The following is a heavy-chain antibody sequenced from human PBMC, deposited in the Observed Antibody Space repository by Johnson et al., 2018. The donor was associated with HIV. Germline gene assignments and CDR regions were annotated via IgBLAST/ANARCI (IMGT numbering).Heavy chain of an antibody. V-gene: IGHV3-30*04. CDR2: ISYDGSNK. J-gene: IGHJ3*02. Sequence: QVLLVESGGGVVQPGRSLRLSCAASGFTFSSYAMHWVRQAPGKGLEWVAIISYDGSNKYYADSVKGRFTISRDNAKNSLYLQMNSLRAEDTAVYYCARMTTTVSHHGAFDIWGQGTMVTVSS. D-gene: IGHD4-17*01. CDR1: GFTFSSYA. CDR3: ARMTTTVSHHGAFDI.